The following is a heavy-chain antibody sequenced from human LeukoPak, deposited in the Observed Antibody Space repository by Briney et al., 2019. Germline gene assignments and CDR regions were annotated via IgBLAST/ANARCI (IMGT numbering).Heavy chain of an antibody. CDR2: INPNSGGT. D-gene: IGHD1-26*01. V-gene: IGHV1-2*02. Sequence: GASVKVSCKASGYTFTGYYMHWVRQAPGQGLEWMGWINPNSGGTNYAQKFQGRVTMTRDTSISTAYMELSRLRSDDTAVYYCARGPGSYSAPLDYWGQGTLVTVSS. CDR3: ARGPGSYSAPLDY. J-gene: IGHJ4*02. CDR1: GYTFTGYY.